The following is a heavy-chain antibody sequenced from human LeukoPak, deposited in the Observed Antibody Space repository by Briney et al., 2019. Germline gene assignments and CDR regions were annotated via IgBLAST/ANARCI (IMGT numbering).Heavy chain of an antibody. CDR1: GFTFSSYS. CDR3: ARSRKDTAMVIDY. V-gene: IGHV3-21*01. J-gene: IGHJ4*02. CDR2: ISSSSSYI. D-gene: IGHD5-18*01. Sequence: GGSLRLSCAASGFTFSSYSMNWVRQAPGKGLEWVSSISSSSSYIYYADSVKGRFTISGDNAKNSLYLQMNSLRAEDTAVYYCARSRKDTAMVIDYWGQGTLVTVSS.